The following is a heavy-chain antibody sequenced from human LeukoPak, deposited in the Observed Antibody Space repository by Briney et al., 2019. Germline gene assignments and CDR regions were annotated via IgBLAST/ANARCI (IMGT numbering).Heavy chain of an antibody. Sequence: PGGSLRLAWAASGFTLRSYGTHWVRQAPGKGLEWVAFIRYDGSDKSYAASVKGRFTISRDNSENTLYLQSNSLRVEDTAVYYCAKDTPTTGYHLDSWGQGTLVTVSS. D-gene: IGHD1-1*01. CDR3: AKDTPTTGYHLDS. V-gene: IGHV3-30*02. J-gene: IGHJ4*02. CDR2: IRYDGSDK. CDR1: GFTLRSYG.